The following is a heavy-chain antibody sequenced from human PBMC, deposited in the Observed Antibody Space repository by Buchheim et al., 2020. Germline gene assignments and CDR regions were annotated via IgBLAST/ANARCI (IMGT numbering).Heavy chain of an antibody. CDR2: IWYDGSNK. CDR1: GFTFSSYG. Sequence: QVQLVESGGGVVQPGRSLRLSCAASGFTFSSYGMHWVRQAPGKGLEWVAVIWYDGSNKYYADSVKGRFTISRDNSKNTLYLQMNSLRAEDTAVYYCARDHGVEDGYLYYFDYWGQGTL. J-gene: IGHJ4*02. CDR3: ARDHGVEDGYLYYFDY. V-gene: IGHV3-33*01. D-gene: IGHD5-24*01.